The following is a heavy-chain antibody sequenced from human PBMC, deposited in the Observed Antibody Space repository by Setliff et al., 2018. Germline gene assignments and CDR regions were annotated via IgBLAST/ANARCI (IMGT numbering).Heavy chain of an antibody. J-gene: IGHJ2*01. CDR1: GYSISSGYY. CDR2: IYHSGST. Sequence: TSETLSLTCTVSGYSISSGYYWGWIRQPPGKGLEWIGSIYHSGSTYYNPSLKSRVTISVDTSKNQFSLKLSSVTAADTAVYYCARALIYDSSGYYRAHWYFDLWGRGTLVTVSS. V-gene: IGHV4-38-2*02. CDR3: ARALIYDSSGYYRAHWYFDL. D-gene: IGHD3-22*01.